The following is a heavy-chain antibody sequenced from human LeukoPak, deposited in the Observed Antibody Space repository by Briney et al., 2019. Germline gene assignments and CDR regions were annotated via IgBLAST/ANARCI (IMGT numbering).Heavy chain of an antibody. Sequence: GGSLRLSCAASGFTFSSYEMNWVRQAPGKGLEWVSYISSSGSTIYYADSVKGRFTISRDNAKNSLYLQMNSLRAEDTAVYYCAREAGLSSADYFDHWGQGTLVTVSS. D-gene: IGHD6-25*01. CDR2: ISSSGSTI. J-gene: IGHJ4*02. V-gene: IGHV3-48*03. CDR1: GFTFSSYE. CDR3: AREAGLSSADYFDH.